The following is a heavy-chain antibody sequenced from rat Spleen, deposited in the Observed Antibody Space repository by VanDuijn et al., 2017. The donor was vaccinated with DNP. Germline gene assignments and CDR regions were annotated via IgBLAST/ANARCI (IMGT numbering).Heavy chain of an antibody. CDR1: DFTFNYYW. Sequence: EVQLVESGGDLVQPGGSLKLSCVASDFTFNYYWMTWIRQVPGRGLEWVASISSSGGNTYYPDSVKGRFTISRDNAQSTLYLQMNSLRSEDTATYYCVRVRSTGIDFGLDAWGQGTSVTVSS. D-gene: IGHD1-9*01. CDR2: ISSSGGNT. V-gene: IGHV5-31*01. CDR3: VRVRSTGIDFGLDA. J-gene: IGHJ4*01.